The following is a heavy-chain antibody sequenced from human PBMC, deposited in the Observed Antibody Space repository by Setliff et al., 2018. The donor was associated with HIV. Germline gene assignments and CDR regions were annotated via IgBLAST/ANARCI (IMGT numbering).Heavy chain of an antibody. CDR1: GGSISSGSYY. CDR3: ARDRGIAALSYYYYYMDV. V-gene: IGHV4-61*09. J-gene: IGHJ6*03. CDR2: IYTSGTT. D-gene: IGHD6-25*01. Sequence: SETLSLTCTVSGGSISSGSYYWSWIRQPAGKGLEWIGHIYTSGTTNYNPSLKSRVTISVDTSKNQFSLKLSSVTAADTAVYYCARDRGIAALSYYYYYMDVWGKGTTVTVSS.